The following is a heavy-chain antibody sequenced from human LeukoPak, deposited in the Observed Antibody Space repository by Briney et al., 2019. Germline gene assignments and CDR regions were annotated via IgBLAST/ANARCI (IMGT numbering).Heavy chain of an antibody. V-gene: IGHV3-23*01. CDR3: AKDFVYGDSSGYPFWYFDL. CDR2: ISGSGGST. CDR1: GFTFSSYA. D-gene: IGHD3-22*01. Sequence: GGSLRLSCAASGFTFSSYAMSWVRQAPGKGLEWVSAISGSGGSTYYADSVKGRFTISRDNSKNTLYLQMNSLRAEDTAVYYCAKDFVYGDSSGYPFWYFDLWGRGTLVTVSS. J-gene: IGHJ2*01.